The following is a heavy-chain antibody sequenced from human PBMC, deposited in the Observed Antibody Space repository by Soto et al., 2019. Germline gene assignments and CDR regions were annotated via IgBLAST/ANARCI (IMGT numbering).Heavy chain of an antibody. J-gene: IGHJ6*02. D-gene: IGHD3-3*01. Sequence: QVQLVQSGAEVKKPGASVKVSCKASGYTFTGYYMHWVRQAPGQGLEWMGWINPNSGGTNYAQKFQGWVTMTRDTSISTAYMELSRMTSDDTAVYYCARATRITIFFYGRDVWGQGTTVTVSS. CDR2: INPNSGGT. V-gene: IGHV1-2*04. CDR1: GYTFTGYY. CDR3: ARATRITIFFYGRDV.